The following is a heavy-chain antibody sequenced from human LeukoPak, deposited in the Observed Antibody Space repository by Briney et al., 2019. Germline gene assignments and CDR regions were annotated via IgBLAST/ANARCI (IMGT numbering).Heavy chain of an antibody. CDR1: GGTLSSYA. D-gene: IGHD6-13*01. Sequence: SVKVSCKASGGTLSSYAISWVRQAPGQGLEWMGGIIPIFGTANYAQKFQGRVTITADESTSTAYMELSSLRSEDTAVYYCARGGVSSSHFDYWGQGTLVTVSS. V-gene: IGHV1-69*01. CDR2: IIPIFGTA. CDR3: ARGGVSSSHFDY. J-gene: IGHJ4*02.